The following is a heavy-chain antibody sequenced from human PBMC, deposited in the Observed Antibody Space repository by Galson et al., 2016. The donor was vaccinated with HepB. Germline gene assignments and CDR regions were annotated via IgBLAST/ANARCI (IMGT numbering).Heavy chain of an antibody. CDR2: ITSAGSDT. D-gene: IGHD3-10*01. V-gene: IGHV3-30-3*01. Sequence: SLRLSCAASGFTFKTCTMHWVRQAPGKGLEWVALITSAGSDTSYASSVKGRFTISRDNAQSTLYLQMNSLRAEDTAVYYCARGNAMDVWGQGTTVTVSS. CDR3: ARGNAMDV. J-gene: IGHJ6*02. CDR1: GFTFKTCT.